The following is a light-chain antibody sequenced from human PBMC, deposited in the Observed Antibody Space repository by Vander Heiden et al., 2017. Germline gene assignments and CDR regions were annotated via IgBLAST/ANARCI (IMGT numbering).Light chain of an antibody. V-gene: IGLV2-11*01. CDR1: SSDVGGYNY. CDR2: DVS. Sequence: QSALTQPRSVSGSPGQSVTISCTGTSSDVGGYNYVSWYQQHPGKAPKLMIYDVSKRPSGGPDRFSGSKSGNTASLTISGLQAEDEADYYCCSYAGSYTFAWVFGGGTKLTVL. CDR3: CSYAGSYTFAWV. J-gene: IGLJ3*02.